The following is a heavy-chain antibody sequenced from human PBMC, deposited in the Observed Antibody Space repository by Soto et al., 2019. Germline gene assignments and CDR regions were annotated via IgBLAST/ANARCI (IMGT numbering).Heavy chain of an antibody. CDR2: IRSKAYGGTT. CDR1: GFTFGDYA. D-gene: IGHD2-15*01. J-gene: IGHJ6*02. CDR3: TSEGYCSGGSCYSYYYYYGMDV. Sequence: GGSLRLSCTASGFTFGDYAMSWFRQAPGKGLEWVGFIRSKAYGGTTEYAESVKGRFTISRGDSKSIAYLQMNSLKTEDTAVYYCTSEGYCSGGSCYSYYYYYGMDVWGQGTTVTVSS. V-gene: IGHV3-49*03.